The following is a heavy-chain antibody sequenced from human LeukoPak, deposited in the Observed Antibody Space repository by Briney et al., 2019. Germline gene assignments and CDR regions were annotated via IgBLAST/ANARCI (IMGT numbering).Heavy chain of an antibody. J-gene: IGHJ4*02. D-gene: IGHD6-13*01. CDR1: GFTFNRDW. CDR3: ARDPGIAAH. Sequence: GGSLRLSCAASGFTFNRDWTAWVRQAPGKGLEWVANIKEDGSEKNYVDSVKGRFTISRDNAKNSLYLQMNSLRAEDTAVYYCARDPGIAAHWGQGTLVTVSS. CDR2: IKEDGSEK. V-gene: IGHV3-7*01.